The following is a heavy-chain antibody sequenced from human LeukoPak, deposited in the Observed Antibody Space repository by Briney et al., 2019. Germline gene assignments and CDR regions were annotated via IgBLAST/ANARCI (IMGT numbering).Heavy chain of an antibody. V-gene: IGHV4-59*01. CDR3: ADTGGGDSGY. Sequence: ASETLSLTCTVSGGSISNYYWSWIRQPPGKGLEWIGYLHYSGSTSYNPSLESRVTISLDTSRRQFFLKLSSVTAEDTAVYYCADTGGGDSGYWGQGTLVTVSS. D-gene: IGHD2-21*02. CDR1: GGSISNYY. J-gene: IGHJ4*02. CDR2: LHYSGST.